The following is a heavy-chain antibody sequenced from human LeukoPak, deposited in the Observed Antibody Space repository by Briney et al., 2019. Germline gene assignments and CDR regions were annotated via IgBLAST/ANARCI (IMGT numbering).Heavy chain of an antibody. CDR1: GGTFSSYA. CDR3: ARGGGYGGLASDY. J-gene: IGHJ4*02. Sequence: PVKVSCKASGGTFSSYAISWVRQAPGQGLEWMGGIIPIFGTANYAQKFQGRVTITADESTSTAYMELSSLRSEDTAVYYCARGGGYGGLASDYWGQGTLVTVSS. V-gene: IGHV1-69*13. CDR2: IIPIFGTA. D-gene: IGHD5-12*01.